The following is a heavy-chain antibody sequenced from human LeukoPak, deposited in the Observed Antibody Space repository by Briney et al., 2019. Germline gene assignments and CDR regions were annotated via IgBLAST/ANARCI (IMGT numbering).Heavy chain of an antibody. CDR1: GFTLSSYA. J-gene: IGHJ4*02. CDR2: ISADGGST. CDR3: AGGRGYIYGSDY. Sequence: GALRLSCSASGFTLSSYAMTWVRQAPGKGLEYVSHISADGGSTYYAISVKGRFTISRDNSKNTLYLQMGSLRAEDMAVYYCAGGRGYIYGSDYWGQGTLVTVSS. V-gene: IGHV3-64*01. D-gene: IGHD5-18*01.